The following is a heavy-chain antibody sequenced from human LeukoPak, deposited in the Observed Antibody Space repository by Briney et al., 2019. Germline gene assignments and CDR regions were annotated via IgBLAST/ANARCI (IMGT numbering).Heavy chain of an antibody. J-gene: IGHJ3*02. CDR3: ARAGLIQYCTNGVCYLGRPPGGVPGARESGVQPNDAFDI. V-gene: IGHV3-21*01. CDR2: ISSSSSYI. D-gene: IGHD2-8*01. Sequence: PGGSLRLSCAASGFTFSSYSMNWVRQAPGKGLEWVSSISSSSSYIYYADSVKGRFTISRDNAKNSLYLQMNSLRAEDTAVYYCARAGLIQYCTNGVCYLGRPPGGVPGARESGVQPNDAFDIWGQGTMVTVSS. CDR1: GFTFSSYS.